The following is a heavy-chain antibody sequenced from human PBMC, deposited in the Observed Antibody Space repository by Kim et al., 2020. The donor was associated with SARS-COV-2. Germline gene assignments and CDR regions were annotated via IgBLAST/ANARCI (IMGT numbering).Heavy chain of an antibody. J-gene: IGHJ6*03. CDR1: GGSISSSYYY. Sequence: SETLSLTCTVSGGSISSSYYYWGWLRQPPGKVLELVGSFYCSGSTYYNPLLRRLITLSVNTYNNHFSLTLSAFAADNTAVYYASRAEGPGGYSYYYYYY. CDR3: SRAEGPGGYSYYYYYY. V-gene: IGHV4-39*02. D-gene: IGHD3-16*02. CDR2: FYCSGST.